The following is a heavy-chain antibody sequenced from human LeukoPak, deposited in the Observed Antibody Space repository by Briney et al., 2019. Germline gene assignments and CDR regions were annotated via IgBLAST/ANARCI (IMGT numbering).Heavy chain of an antibody. CDR3: ARRIAVAGYYYYGMDV. J-gene: IGHJ6*02. D-gene: IGHD6-19*01. Sequence: ASVKVSCKASGYTFTSYDINWVRQATGQGLEWMGWMNHNSGNTGYAQKFQGRVTMTRNTSISTAYMELSSLRSEDTAVYYCARRIAVAGYYYYGMDVWGQGTTVTVSS. V-gene: IGHV1-8*01. CDR1: GYTFTSYD. CDR2: MNHNSGNT.